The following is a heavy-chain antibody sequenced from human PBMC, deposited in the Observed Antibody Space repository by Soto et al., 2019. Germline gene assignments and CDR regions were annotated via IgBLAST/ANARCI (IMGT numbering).Heavy chain of an antibody. V-gene: IGHV1-2*02. D-gene: IGHD3-10*01. Sequence: ASVKVSCKASGYTFTGYYMHWVRQAPGQGLEWMGWINPNSGGTNYAQKFQGRVTMTRDTSISTAYMELSRLRSDDTAVYYCARALGYDGSGSINQREYYYYGMDVWGQGTTVTVSS. CDR1: GYTFTGYY. CDR2: INPNSGGT. CDR3: ARALGYDGSGSINQREYYYYGMDV. J-gene: IGHJ6*02.